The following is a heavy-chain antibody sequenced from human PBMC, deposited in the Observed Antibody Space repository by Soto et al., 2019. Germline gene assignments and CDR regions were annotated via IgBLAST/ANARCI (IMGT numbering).Heavy chain of an antibody. CDR3: ARGYGSGSYYKIVAYYFDY. CDR1: GGSFSGYY. CDR2: INHSGST. V-gene: IGHV4-34*01. Sequence: SETLSLTCAVYGGSFSGYYWSWIRQPPGKGLEWIGEINHSGSTNYNPSLKSRVTISVDTSKNQFSLKLSSVTAADTAVYYCARGYGSGSYYKIVAYYFDYWGQGTLVTVSS. J-gene: IGHJ4*02. D-gene: IGHD3-10*01.